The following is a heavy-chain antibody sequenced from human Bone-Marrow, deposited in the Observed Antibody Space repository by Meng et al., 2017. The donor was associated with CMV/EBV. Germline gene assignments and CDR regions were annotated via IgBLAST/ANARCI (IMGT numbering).Heavy chain of an antibody. CDR2: IYSGGSST. CDR1: GFTFSTYW. J-gene: IGHJ4*02. Sequence: GESLKISCVASGFTFSTYWMHWCRQAPGKGLEWVSVIYSGGSSTYYADSVKGRFTISRDNSKNTLYLQMNSLRAEDTAVYYCAKEGAGLTGNFDYWGQGTLVTVSS. V-gene: IGHV3-23*03. D-gene: IGHD1-20*01. CDR3: AKEGAGLTGNFDY.